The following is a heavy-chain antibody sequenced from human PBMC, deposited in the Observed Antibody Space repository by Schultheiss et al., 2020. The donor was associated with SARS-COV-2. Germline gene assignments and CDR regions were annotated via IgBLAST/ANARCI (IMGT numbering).Heavy chain of an antibody. CDR3: ARRRYDRLQSRYFDL. D-gene: IGHD5-24*01. CDR2: ISGSGGST. V-gene: IGHV3-23*01. CDR1: GFTFSSYA. J-gene: IGHJ2*01. Sequence: GGSLRLSCAASGFTFSSYAMHWVRQAPGKGLEWVSAISGSGGSTYYADSVKGRFTISRDNSKNTLYLQMNSLRAEDTAVYYCARRRYDRLQSRYFDLWGRGTLVTVSS.